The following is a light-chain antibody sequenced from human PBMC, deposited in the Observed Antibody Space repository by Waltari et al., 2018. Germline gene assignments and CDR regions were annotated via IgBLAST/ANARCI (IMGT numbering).Light chain of an antibody. CDR1: SGHTRYA. J-gene: IGLJ2*01. Sequence: QLVLTQSPSASASLGASVKLTCTLSSGHTRYASAWHQQQPEKGPRYLMKLNSDGSHSKGDGIPDRFSGSSSGAERYLTISSLQSEDEADYYCQTWGTGMVFGGGTKLTVL. CDR2: LNSDGSH. CDR3: QTWGTGMV. V-gene: IGLV4-69*01.